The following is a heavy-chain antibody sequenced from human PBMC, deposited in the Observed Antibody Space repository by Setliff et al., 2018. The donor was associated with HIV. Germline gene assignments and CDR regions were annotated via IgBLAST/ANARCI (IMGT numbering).Heavy chain of an antibody. CDR3: ARRRTSGSLLGAFDI. CDR1: RYNFTNYW. CDR2: VYPGDSDT. J-gene: IGHJ3*02. Sequence: PGESLKISCEGSRYNFTNYWIGWVRQMPGKGLEWMGIVYPGDSDTRYRPSFRGQFTISADKSITTAYLQWSSLKASDTAMYYCARRRTSGSLLGAFDIWGQGTMVTVSS. D-gene: IGHD1-26*01. V-gene: IGHV5-51*01.